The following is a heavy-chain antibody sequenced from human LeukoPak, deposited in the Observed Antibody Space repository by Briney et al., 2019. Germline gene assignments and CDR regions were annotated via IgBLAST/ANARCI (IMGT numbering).Heavy chain of an antibody. CDR3: ANIYGDYFDY. CDR1: GFTFSSYS. J-gene: IGHJ4*02. V-gene: IGHV3-21*01. Sequence: GGSLRLSCAASGFTFSSYSMNWVRQAPGKGLEWVSSISSSSSYIHSADSVRGRFTISRDNAKNTLYLQMNSLRAEDTAVYYCANIYGDYFDYWGQGTLVTVSS. D-gene: IGHD4-17*01. CDR2: ISSSSSYI.